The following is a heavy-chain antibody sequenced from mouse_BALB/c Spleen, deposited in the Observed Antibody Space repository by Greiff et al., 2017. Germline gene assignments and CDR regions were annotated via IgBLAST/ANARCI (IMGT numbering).Heavy chain of an antibody. V-gene: IGHV2-6-4*01. CDR2: IWGGGST. Sequence: VQGVESGPGLVAPSQSLSITCTVSGFSFSRYSVHWVRQPPGKGLEWLGMIWGGGSTDYNSALKSRLSISKDNSKSQVFLKMNSLQTDDTAMYYCARNSIYDGLLIAYWGQGTLVTVSA. CDR3: ARNSIYDGLLIAY. J-gene: IGHJ3*01. D-gene: IGHD2-3*01. CDR1: GFSFSRYS.